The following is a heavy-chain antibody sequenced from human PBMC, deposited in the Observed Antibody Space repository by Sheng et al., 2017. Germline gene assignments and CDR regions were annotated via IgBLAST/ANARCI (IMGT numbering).Heavy chain of an antibody. Sequence: EVQLVQSGGGLVEPGRSLTLSCAASGFTFHDSAMHWVRQAPGKGLEWVSAISGHGGSIDYADSVRGRFTISRDNANNSLSLQMNSLRTDDMAFYYCSKGCLYQWAGVEWFDSVGPGNPWSPSPQ. CDR3: SKGCLYQWAGVEWFDS. D-gene: IGHD3-16*01. J-gene: IGHJ5*01. V-gene: IGHV3-9*03. CDR1: GFTFHDSA. CDR2: ISGHGGSI.